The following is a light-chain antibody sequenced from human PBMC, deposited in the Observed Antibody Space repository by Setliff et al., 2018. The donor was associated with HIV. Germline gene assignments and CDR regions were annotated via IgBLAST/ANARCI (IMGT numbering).Light chain of an antibody. CDR1: SSDVGGYDY. CDR3: CSYTSSTTLV. J-gene: IGLJ1*01. CDR2: EVG. V-gene: IGLV2-14*01. Sequence: QSALTQPASVSGSPGQSITTSCTGTSSDVGGYDYVSWYQQHPGKVPKLMLYEVGNRPSGVSNRFSGSKSGNTASLTISGLQAEDEADYYCCSYTSSTTLVFGTGTK.